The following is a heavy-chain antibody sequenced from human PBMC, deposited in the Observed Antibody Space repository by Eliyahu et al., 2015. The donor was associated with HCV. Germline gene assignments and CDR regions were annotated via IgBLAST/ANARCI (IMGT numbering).Heavy chain of an antibody. Sequence: MHWVRQAPGKGLEWVAVIRDDGIRNFYVDSVKGRFTISRDNSKKTLYLQMNSLRVEDSGVYYCARDVDADGILDYWGQGTLVTVSS. CDR2: IRDDGIRN. CDR3: ARDVDADGILDY. V-gene: IGHV3-33*01. J-gene: IGHJ4*02.